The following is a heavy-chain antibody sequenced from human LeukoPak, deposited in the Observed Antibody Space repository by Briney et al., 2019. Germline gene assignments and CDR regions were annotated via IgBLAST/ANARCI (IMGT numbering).Heavy chain of an antibody. Sequence: GASVKVSCKASGYTFTGYYMHWVRQAPGQGLEWMGWINPNSGGTNYAQKFQGRVTMTRDTSISIAYMELSRLRSDGTAVYYCARGGASLYVYYMDVWGKGTTVTVSS. J-gene: IGHJ6*03. CDR2: INPNSGGT. D-gene: IGHD2-8*01. CDR3: ARGGASLYVYYMDV. CDR1: GYTFTGYY. V-gene: IGHV1-2*02.